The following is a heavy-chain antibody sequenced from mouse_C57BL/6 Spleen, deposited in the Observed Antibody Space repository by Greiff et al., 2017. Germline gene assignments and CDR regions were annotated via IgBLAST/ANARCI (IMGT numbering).Heavy chain of an antibody. Sequence: VQLQQSGAELVKPGASVKISCKASGYAFSSYWMNWVKQRPGKGLEWIGQIYPGDGDTNYNGKFKGKATLTADKSSSTSEDSAVYFCARSGWDEDYWGQGTTLTVSS. CDR1: GYAFSSYW. CDR3: ARSGWDEDY. V-gene: IGHV1-80*01. D-gene: IGHD4-1*01. CDR2: IYPGDGDT. J-gene: IGHJ2*01.